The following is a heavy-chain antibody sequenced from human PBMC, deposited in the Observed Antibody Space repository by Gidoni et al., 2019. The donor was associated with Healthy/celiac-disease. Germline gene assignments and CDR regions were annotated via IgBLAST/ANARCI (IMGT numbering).Heavy chain of an antibody. V-gene: IGHV4-39*01. CDR1: GGSISSSSYY. Sequence: QLQLQESGPGLVKPSETLSLTCTVSGGSISSSSYYWGWIRQPPGKGLEWIGSIYYSGSTYYNPSLKSRVTISVDTSKNQFSLKLSSVTAADTAVYYCARQGYYDSSGYQSGMDVWGQGTTVTVSS. CDR2: IYYSGST. J-gene: IGHJ6*02. D-gene: IGHD3-22*01. CDR3: ARQGYYDSSGYQSGMDV.